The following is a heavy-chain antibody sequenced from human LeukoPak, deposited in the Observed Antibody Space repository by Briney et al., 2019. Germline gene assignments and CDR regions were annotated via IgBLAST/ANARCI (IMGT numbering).Heavy chain of an antibody. CDR3: AKDRLSWGIAAAEFDY. D-gene: IGHD6-13*01. J-gene: IGHJ4*02. CDR1: GFTFSSYG. CDR2: IRYDGSNK. V-gene: IGHV3-30*02. Sequence: PGGSLRLSCAASGFTFSSYGMHWVRQAPGKGLEWVAFIRYDGSNKYYADSVKGRFTISRDNSKNTLYLQMNSLRAEDTAVYYCAKDRLSWGIAAAEFDYWGQGTLVTVSS.